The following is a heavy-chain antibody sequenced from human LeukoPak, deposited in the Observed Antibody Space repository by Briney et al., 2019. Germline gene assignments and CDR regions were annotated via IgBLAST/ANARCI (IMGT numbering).Heavy chain of an antibody. J-gene: IGHJ4*02. CDR2: IYYSGST. CDR1: GGSISSYY. Sequence: PWETLTLTCTVSGGSISSYYWNWIRQPPGKGLEWIGYIYYSGSTNYNPYLKSRVTISVDTSKNQFSLKLSSVTAADTAVYYCARGADSSGYYSIFYFDYWGQGTLVTVSS. V-gene: IGHV4-59*01. CDR3: ARGADSSGYYSIFYFDY. D-gene: IGHD3-22*01.